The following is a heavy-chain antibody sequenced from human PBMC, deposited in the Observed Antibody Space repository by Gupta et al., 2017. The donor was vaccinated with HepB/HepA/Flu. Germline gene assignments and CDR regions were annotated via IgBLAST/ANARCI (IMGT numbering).Heavy chain of an antibody. CDR1: GGSISSYY. J-gene: IGHJ6*03. D-gene: IGHD6-13*01. CDR2: IYTSGST. CDR3: ARGVVAAAGTAYYYYMDV. V-gene: IGHV4-4*07. Sequence: LRESGPGLVKPSETLSLTCPVSGGSISSYYWSWIRQPAGKGLEWIGRIYTSGSTNYNPSLKSRVTMSVDTSKNQFSLKLSSVTAADTAVYYCARGVVAAAGTAYYYYMDVWGKGTTVTVSS.